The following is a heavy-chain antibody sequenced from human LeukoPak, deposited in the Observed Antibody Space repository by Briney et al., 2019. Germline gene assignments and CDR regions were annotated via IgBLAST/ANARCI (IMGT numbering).Heavy chain of an antibody. V-gene: IGHV3-23*01. CDR2: ISNNGGYT. D-gene: IGHD2-15*01. CDR1: GFTFSSSA. CDR3: AKQLGYCSDGSCYFPY. Sequence: GGSLRLSCTASGFTFSSSAMSWVRQAPGKGLEWVSAISNNGGYTYYADSVQGRFTISRDNSKSTLCLQMNSLRAEDTAVYYCAKQLGYCSDGSCYFPYWGQGTLVTVSS. J-gene: IGHJ4*02.